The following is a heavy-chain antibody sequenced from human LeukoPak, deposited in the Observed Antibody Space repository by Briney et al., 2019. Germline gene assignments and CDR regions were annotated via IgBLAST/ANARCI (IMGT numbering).Heavy chain of an antibody. CDR1: GYTFTSYG. Sequence: ASVKVSCKASGYTFTSYGISWVRQAPGQGLEWMGWISAYNGNTNYAQKLQGRVTMTTDTSTSTAYMELRSLRSEDTAVYYCARVRRGYSGSYWLDYWGQGTLVTVSS. V-gene: IGHV1-18*01. D-gene: IGHD1-26*01. CDR3: ARVRRGYSGSYWLDY. CDR2: ISAYNGNT. J-gene: IGHJ4*02.